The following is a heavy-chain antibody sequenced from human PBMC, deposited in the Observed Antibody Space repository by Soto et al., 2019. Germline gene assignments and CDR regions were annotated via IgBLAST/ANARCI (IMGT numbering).Heavy chain of an antibody. J-gene: IGHJ6*02. CDR2: ISFDGTKK. Sequence: QPGGSLRLSCAASGFTFNIYALHWVRQAPGKGLEWVAVISFDGTKKYYSDSVKGRFTISRDNLKNTLYLQMNNLRVEDAALYFCAREDDYGYRYINYGLDVWGQGTTVTAP. V-gene: IGHV3-30-3*01. CDR3: AREDDYGYRYINYGLDV. D-gene: IGHD4-17*01. CDR1: GFTFNIYA.